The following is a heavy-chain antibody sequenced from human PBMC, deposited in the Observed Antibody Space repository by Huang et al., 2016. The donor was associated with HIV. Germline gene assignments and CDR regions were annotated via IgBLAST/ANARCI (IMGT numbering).Heavy chain of an antibody. Sequence: QVQLVQSGSELRKPGASVKVSCKASGYTFTTYSLIWVRQAPGKGLEWMGWINTKTGKQTYAQRFTGRFVFSLATTVSTAYLQISSLKTDDTAKYFGARYRLTGTFLDSWGQGTQVTVSS. D-gene: IGHD3-9*01. CDR1: GYTFTTYS. CDR2: INTKTGKQ. J-gene: IGHJ4*02. V-gene: IGHV7-4-1*02. CDR3: ARYRLTGTFLDS.